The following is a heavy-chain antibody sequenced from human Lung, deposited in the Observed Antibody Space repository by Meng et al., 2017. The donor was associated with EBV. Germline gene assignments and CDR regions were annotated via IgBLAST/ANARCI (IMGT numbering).Heavy chain of an antibody. D-gene: IGHD2-2*01. V-gene: IGHV1-18*04. CDR2: ISAYNGDT. CDR3: ARFYCSSTSCPHVLFDY. J-gene: IGHJ4*02. Sequence: VQLVQSGAEVRKPGASVKVACKASGYTYTHHGIGWVRHVPGQGLEWMGWISAYNGDTIYGKKFQGRVAVTTDASTNTAYMELRSLRSDDTAVYYCARFYCSSTSCPHVLFDYWGQGTLVTVSS. CDR1: GYTYTHHG.